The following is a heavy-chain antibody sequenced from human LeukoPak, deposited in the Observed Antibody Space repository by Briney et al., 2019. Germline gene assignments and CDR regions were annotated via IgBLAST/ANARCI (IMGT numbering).Heavy chain of an antibody. CDR2: IYNSGRS. CDR1: GGSISTYY. J-gene: IGHJ6*03. CDR3: ARYSSSWYYMDV. D-gene: IGHD6-13*01. Sequence: SETLSLTCTVSGGSISTYYWSWLRQPPGKGLEWIGYIYNSGRSYYNPSLKSRVTMSVDTSKKQFSLRLSSVTAADTAVYYCARYSSSWYYMDVWGRGTTVTVSS. V-gene: IGHV4-59*12.